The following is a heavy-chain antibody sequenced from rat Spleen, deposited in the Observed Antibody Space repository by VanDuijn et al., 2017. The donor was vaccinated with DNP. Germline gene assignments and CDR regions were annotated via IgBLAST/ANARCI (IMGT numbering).Heavy chain of an antibody. Sequence: EVQLVESGGGLVQPGRSLKLSCAASGFTFSDYNMAWVRQAPKEGLEWVATISYDGSTTHYRDPVKGRFTVSRDNAKSTLYLQMDSLRSEETATYYCARHGEVHLRYAMDAWGQGTSVTVSS. V-gene: IGHV5-7*01. J-gene: IGHJ4*01. CDR2: ISYDGSTT. CDR1: GFTFSDYN. D-gene: IGHD1-5*01. CDR3: ARHGEVHLRYAMDA.